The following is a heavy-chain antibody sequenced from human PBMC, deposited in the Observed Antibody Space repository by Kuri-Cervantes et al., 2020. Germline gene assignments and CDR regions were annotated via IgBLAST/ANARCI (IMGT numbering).Heavy chain of an antibody. Sequence: ESLKISCAVSGYSISSGYYWGWIRQPPGKGLEWIGSMYHSGSTYYNPSLKSRVTISVDTSKNQISLKLSSVTAADTAVYYCARSTRSSGLDNWGQGTLVTVSS. CDR3: ARSTRSSGLDN. D-gene: IGHD6-19*01. V-gene: IGHV4-38-2*01. J-gene: IGHJ4*02. CDR2: MYHSGST. CDR1: GYSISSGYY.